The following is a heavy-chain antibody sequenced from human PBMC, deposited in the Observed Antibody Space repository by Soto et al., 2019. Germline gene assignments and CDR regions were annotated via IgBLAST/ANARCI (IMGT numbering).Heavy chain of an antibody. V-gene: IGHV3-7*01. Sequence: EVQLVESGGGLVQPGGSLRLSCAASGFTFSTCWMMWVRQAPGKGLEWVANINQDGSERYYVDSVKGRFTISRDNAKNSPYLQMNSLRSEDTGVYYCVKDNRGSYWGQGTLVTVSS. CDR3: VKDNRGSY. CDR1: GFTFSTCW. D-gene: IGHD3-10*01. CDR2: INQDGSER. J-gene: IGHJ4*02.